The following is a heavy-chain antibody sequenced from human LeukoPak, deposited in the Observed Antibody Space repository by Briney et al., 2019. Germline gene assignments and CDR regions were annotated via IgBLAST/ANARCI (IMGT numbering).Heavy chain of an antibody. J-gene: IGHJ6*03. CDR2: ISYDGGDK. CDR1: GFTFSSHG. V-gene: IGHV3-30*18. D-gene: IGHD1-1*01. Sequence: GGSLRLSCAASGFTFSSHGMHWVRQAPGKGLEWVAVISYDGGDKSYADSVKGRFTISRDNSKNTLYLQMNSLRAEDTAVYYCAKETGTTGYYYYYYYMDVWGKGTTVTVSS. CDR3: AKETGTTGYYYYYYYMDV.